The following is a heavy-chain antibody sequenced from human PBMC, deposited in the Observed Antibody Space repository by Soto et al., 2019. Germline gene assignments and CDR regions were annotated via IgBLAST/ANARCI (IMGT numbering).Heavy chain of an antibody. Sequence: QVQLVQSGAEVKKPGASVKVSCKTSGDSFSAFYLHWVRQAPGQGLEWLGWINPNGGATKYAQKFRGRVAMTRATSSRTDYLELISLRSDDTAIYYCARESGGATATLDYYYFYMGVWGKGTTVTVSS. D-gene: IGHD5-12*01. CDR2: INPNGGAT. V-gene: IGHV1-2*02. CDR3: ARESGGATATLDYYYFYMGV. J-gene: IGHJ6*03. CDR1: GDSFSAFY.